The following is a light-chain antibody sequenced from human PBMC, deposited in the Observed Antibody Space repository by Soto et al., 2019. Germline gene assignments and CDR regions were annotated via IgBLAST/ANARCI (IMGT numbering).Light chain of an antibody. CDR3: QQYDSFPLIA. J-gene: IGKJ5*01. CDR1: QTVSSAY. CDR2: GTS. Sequence: EIVLTQSPGTLSLSPGERATLSCRASQTVSSAYLGWYQQKPGQAPRLLIYGTSSRATGIPDRFSGSGSGTDFTVTISRLEPEDFAVYYCQQYDSFPLIAFGQGTRLEIK. V-gene: IGKV3-20*01.